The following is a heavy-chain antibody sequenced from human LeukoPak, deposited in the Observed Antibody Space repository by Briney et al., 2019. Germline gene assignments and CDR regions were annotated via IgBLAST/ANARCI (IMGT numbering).Heavy chain of an antibody. J-gene: IGHJ4*02. V-gene: IGHV3-23*01. CDR3: ADNSLSDYWKRSHFY. Sequence: GGSLRLSCAASGFTFNSYDMSWVRQAPGKGLEWVSDISGSGGRTSYADSVKGRFTISRDNSKNTLYLQMNSLRAEDTAVYYCADNSLSDYWKRSHFYWGQGTLVTVSS. CDR2: ISGSGGRT. D-gene: IGHD3-3*01. CDR1: GFTFNSYD.